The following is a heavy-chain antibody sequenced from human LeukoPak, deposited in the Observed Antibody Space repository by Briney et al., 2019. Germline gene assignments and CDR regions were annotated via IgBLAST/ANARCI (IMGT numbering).Heavy chain of an antibody. J-gene: IGHJ4*02. Sequence: SETLSLTCTVSGGSISSSSYYWGWIRQPPGKGLEWIGSIYYSGSTYYNPSLKSRVTISVDTSKNQFSLKLSSVTAADTAVYYCARARGSGSYTDYWGQGTLVTVSS. CDR3: ARARGSGSYTDY. V-gene: IGHV4-39*07. CDR1: GGSISSSSYY. CDR2: IYYSGST. D-gene: IGHD3-10*01.